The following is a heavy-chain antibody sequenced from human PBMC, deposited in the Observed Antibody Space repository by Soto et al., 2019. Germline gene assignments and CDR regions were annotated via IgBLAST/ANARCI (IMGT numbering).Heavy chain of an antibody. D-gene: IGHD1-1*01. CDR1: GGSISSYC. CDR2: IYYSGST. J-gene: IGHJ4*02. V-gene: IGHV4-59*01. CDR3: ARLATRYYFDY. Sequence: QVQLQESGPGLVKPSETLSLTCTVSGGSISSYCWSWIRQPPGKGLEWIGYIYYSGSTNYNPSLKSRVTISVDTSKNQFSLKMSSVTAADTAVYYCARLATRYYFDYWGQGTLVTVSS.